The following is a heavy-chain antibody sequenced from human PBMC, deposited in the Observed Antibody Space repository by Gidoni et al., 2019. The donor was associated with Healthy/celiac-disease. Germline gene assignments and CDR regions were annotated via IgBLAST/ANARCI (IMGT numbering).Heavy chain of an antibody. Sequence: EVQLVASGGGLVQPGGCLRLPCAASGFTSRRYDMHWVRQATGKGLEWGSASGAAGDTYYPGSVKGRFTISRENAKNSLYFQMNRLRAGDTAVYYCARGRNYDFWSGYFLDYWGQGTLVTVSS. D-gene: IGHD3-3*01. CDR3: ARGRNYDFWSGYFLDY. V-gene: IGHV3-13*01. CDR1: GFTSRRYD. J-gene: IGHJ4*02. CDR2: SGAAGDT.